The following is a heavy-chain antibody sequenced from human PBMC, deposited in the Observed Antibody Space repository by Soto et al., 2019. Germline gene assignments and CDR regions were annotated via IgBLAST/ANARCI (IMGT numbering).Heavy chain of an antibody. Sequence: GASVKVSCKASGYTFTGYYIRWVRQAPGQGLEWMGWIDPNSGGTHYAPKFQGRVAMTRAASINTAYMELNRLRSDDTAVYYCAKNGPSLGAWFDPWGQGTLVTVSS. CDR2: IDPNSGGT. J-gene: IGHJ5*02. V-gene: IGHV1-2*02. D-gene: IGHD2-8*01. CDR1: GYTFTGYY. CDR3: AKNGPSLGAWFDP.